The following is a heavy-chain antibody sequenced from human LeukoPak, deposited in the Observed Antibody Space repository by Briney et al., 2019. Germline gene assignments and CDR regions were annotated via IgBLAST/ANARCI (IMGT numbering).Heavy chain of an antibody. CDR2: ISASTGNT. CDR3: AGGIRYSFER. CDR1: GYTFTSNG. Sequence: GASVKVSCKASGYTFTSNGISWVRLAPGRRLEGMGWISASTGNTNYAQKLQGRGTLTRDTSTSTAYMELRSLRSDDTFFFQAAGGIRYSFERWGQGTLVTVSS. V-gene: IGHV1-18*04. J-gene: IGHJ4*02. D-gene: IGHD3-9*01.